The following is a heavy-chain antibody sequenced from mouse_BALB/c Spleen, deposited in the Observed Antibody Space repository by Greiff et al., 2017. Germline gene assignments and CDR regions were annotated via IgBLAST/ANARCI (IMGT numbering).Heavy chain of an antibody. V-gene: IGHV1-85*01. J-gene: IGHJ3*01. CDR2: IFPGDGST. D-gene: IGHD2-3*01. CDR3: AREDGGYYTFAY. CDR1: GYTFTSYD. Sequence: VQLQQSGAELVKPGASVKLSCKASGYTFTSYDINWVRQRPEQGLAWIGWIFPGDGSTKYNEKFKGKATLTTDKSSSTAYMQLSRLTSEDSAVYFCAREDGGYYTFAYWGQGTLVTVSA.